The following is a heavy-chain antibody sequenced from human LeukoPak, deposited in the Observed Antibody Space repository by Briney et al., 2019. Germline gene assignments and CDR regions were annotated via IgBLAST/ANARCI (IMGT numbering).Heavy chain of an antibody. J-gene: IGHJ4*02. CDR2: ISWNGVTT. CDR1: RFTFHGYT. Sequence: GGSLRLSCAASRFTFHGYTMHWVRQAPGKGLECVSLISWNGVTTSYVDSVRGRFTISRDDSKNSLYLQMNSMRPEDTALYYCAASDGEQQLALWGQGTLVTVSS. V-gene: IGHV3-43*01. CDR3: AASDGEQQLAL. D-gene: IGHD1-1*01.